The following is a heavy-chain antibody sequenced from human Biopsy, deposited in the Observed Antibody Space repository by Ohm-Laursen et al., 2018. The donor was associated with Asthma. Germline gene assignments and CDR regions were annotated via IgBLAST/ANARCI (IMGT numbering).Heavy chain of an antibody. J-gene: IGHJ6*02. CDR2: MSHVFGKS. V-gene: IGHV1-69*01. Sequence: SSGKVSCKACGGTFSRDEFSWVRQAPGQGLEWMGGMSHVFGKSNYAQKLQGRVTFTADGSTSSAYMQLSSLTSEDSAVYYCAIEVSTVDSGFYFFAFYVWGQGTTVTVSS. D-gene: IGHD4-23*01. CDR1: GGTFSRDE. CDR3: AIEVSTVDSGFYFFAFYV.